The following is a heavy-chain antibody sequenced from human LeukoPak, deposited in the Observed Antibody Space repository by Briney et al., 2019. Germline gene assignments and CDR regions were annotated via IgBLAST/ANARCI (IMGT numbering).Heavy chain of an antibody. CDR3: ASAGGNQLLVSY. CDR2: INHSGST. Sequence: SETLSPTCAVYGGSFSGYYWSWIRQPPGKGLEWIGEINHSGSTNYNPSLKSRVTISVDTSKNQFSLKLSSVTAADTAVYYCASAGGNQLLVSYWGQGTLVTVSS. D-gene: IGHD2-2*01. CDR1: GGSFSGYY. J-gene: IGHJ4*02. V-gene: IGHV4-34*01.